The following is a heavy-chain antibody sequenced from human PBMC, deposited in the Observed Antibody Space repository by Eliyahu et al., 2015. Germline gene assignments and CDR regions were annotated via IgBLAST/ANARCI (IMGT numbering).Heavy chain of an antibody. J-gene: IGHJ5*02. CDR3: AKETGTAVTSRGS. Sequence: EVQLLESGXGLVQPGXSLRXXXAASGFXFSSYAMTWVRQAPGKGLEWLSAISVGGLDTYYADSVKGRFTISRDNSRNTLFLQMNSLRADDTAVYYCAKETGTAVTSRGSWGQGTLVTVSS. CDR2: ISVGGLDT. CDR1: GFXFSSYA. D-gene: IGHD1-7*01. V-gene: IGHV3-23*01.